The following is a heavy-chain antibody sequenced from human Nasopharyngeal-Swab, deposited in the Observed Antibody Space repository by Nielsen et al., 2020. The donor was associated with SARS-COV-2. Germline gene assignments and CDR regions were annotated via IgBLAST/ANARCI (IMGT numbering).Heavy chain of an antibody. V-gene: IGHV4-59*01. CDR2: ISHNSGT. Sequence: SETLSLTCTVSGGSISSYYWSWIRQPPGKGLEWIGYISHNSGTSYNPSLKSRVTMFMDTSKNQFSLRLTSVTAADTAVYYCAKEGATGWFDPCGQGTLVTVSS. CDR3: AKEGATGWFDP. CDR1: GGSISSYY. J-gene: IGHJ5*02.